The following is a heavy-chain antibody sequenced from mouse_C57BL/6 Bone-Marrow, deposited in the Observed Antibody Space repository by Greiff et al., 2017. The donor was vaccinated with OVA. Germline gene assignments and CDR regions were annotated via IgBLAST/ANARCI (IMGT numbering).Heavy chain of an antibody. V-gene: IGHV1-15*01. D-gene: IGHD2-5*01. CDR2: IDPDTGGN. CDR1: GYTFTDYE. Sequence: QVQLQQSGAELVRPGASVTLSCKASGYTFTDYEMHWVKPTPVHGLEWIGAIDPDTGGNAYNQKFKGKATLTAAKSSSTAYMELRSLTSADTAVYYCTRGYSSYYAMDYWGQGTSVTVAS. J-gene: IGHJ4*01. CDR3: TRGYSSYYAMDY.